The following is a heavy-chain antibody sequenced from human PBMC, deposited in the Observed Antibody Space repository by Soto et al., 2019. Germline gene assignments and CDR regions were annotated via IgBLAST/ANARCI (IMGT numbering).Heavy chain of an antibody. Sequence: VQLSCGASEPTFSGYAMISVRQAPGEGLEWVSAISGSGGSTYYADSVKGRFTISRDNSKNTLYLQMNSLSAEDTAVYYCAKDLPYYYDSSGFSDYWGQGTLVTVSS. CDR3: AKDLPYYYDSSGFSDY. D-gene: IGHD3-22*01. CDR2: ISGSGGST. J-gene: IGHJ4*02. V-gene: IGHV3-23*01. CDR1: EPTFSGYA.